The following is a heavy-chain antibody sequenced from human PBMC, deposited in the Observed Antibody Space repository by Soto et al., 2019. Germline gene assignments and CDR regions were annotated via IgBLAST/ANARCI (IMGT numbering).Heavy chain of an antibody. CDR1: GGTFSSYS. J-gene: IGHJ4*02. V-gene: IGHV1-69*01. CDR2: IIPIFGTA. D-gene: IGHD3-16*01. Sequence: QVQMVQSVAEVKKPGSSVKVSCKASGGTFSSYSINWVRQAPGQGLEWMGEIIPIFGTANYAQKFQGRVTITADESTSTAYMGLSSLRSEDTAVYFCAGDGWRHSGGIDYWGQGTLVTVSS. CDR3: AGDGWRHSGGIDY.